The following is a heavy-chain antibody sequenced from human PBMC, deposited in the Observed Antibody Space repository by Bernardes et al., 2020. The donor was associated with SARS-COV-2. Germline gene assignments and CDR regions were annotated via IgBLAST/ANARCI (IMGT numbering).Heavy chain of an antibody. Sequence: GSLRLPSAASVFTFSNAWMHWVRPAPGKGLKYVAGISSNGVSTTYADSVKGRVTISRDNLKNTLYLQMGGLRPEDMGVYYCARADFSGWDPDYGLDVWGQGTTVTVSS. CDR1: VFTFSNAW. J-gene: IGHJ6*02. CDR3: ARADFSGWDPDYGLDV. V-gene: IGHV3-64*02. D-gene: IGHD6-19*01. CDR2: ISSNGVST.